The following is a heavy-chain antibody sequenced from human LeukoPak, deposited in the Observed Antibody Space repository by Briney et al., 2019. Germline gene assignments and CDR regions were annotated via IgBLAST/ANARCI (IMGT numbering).Heavy chain of an antibody. CDR3: ARHPSEYSSSSY. CDR2: IYYSGST. V-gene: IGHV4-39*01. J-gene: IGHJ4*02. CDR1: GGSISSSSYY. D-gene: IGHD6-6*01. Sequence: SETLSLTCTVSGGSISSSSYYWGWIRQPPGKGLEWIGSIYYSGSTYYNPSLKSRVTISVDTSKNQCSLKLSSVTAADTAVYYCARHPSEYSSSSYWGQGTLVTVSS.